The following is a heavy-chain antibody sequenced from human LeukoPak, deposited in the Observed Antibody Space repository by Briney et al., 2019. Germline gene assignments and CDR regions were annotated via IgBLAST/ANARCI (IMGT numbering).Heavy chain of an antibody. D-gene: IGHD6-13*01. J-gene: IGHJ5*02. V-gene: IGHV7-4-1*02. CDR2: INTNTGNP. CDR1: GYTFTSYG. CDR3: ARGASGIAAAGTTLWFDP. Sequence: ASVKVSCKASGYTFTSYGMNWVRQAPGQGLEWMGWINTNTGNPTYAQGVTGRYVFSLDTSVSTAYLQISSLQAEDSAVYYCARGASGIAAAGTTLWFDPWGQGTLVTVSS.